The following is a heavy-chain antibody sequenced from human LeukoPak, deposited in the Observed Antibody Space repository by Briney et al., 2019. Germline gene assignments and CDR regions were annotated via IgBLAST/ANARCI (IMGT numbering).Heavy chain of an antibody. CDR2: ISYDGSNK. CDR3: ARDRVTIFGVVIPRGGYMDV. J-gene: IGHJ6*03. V-gene: IGHV3-30*01. CDR1: GFTFSSYA. D-gene: IGHD3-3*01. Sequence: PGGSLRLSCAASGFTFSSYAMHWVRQAPGKGLEWVAVISYDGSNKYYADSVKGRFTISRDNSKNTLYLQMNSLRAEDMAVYYCARDRVTIFGVVIPRGGYMDVWGKGTTVTVSS.